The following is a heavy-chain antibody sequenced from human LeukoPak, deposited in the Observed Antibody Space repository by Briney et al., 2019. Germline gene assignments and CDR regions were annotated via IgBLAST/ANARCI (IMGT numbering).Heavy chain of an antibody. Sequence: PSETLSLTCTVSGGSVSSGSYYWSWLRQPPGKGLEWIGFIYYSGTTSYNPSLKSRVTISVDKSKNQFSLKLTSATAADTAVYYCARDLGSSWFEPLDYWGQGILVIVSS. CDR1: GGSVSSGSYY. CDR2: IYYSGTT. V-gene: IGHV4-61*01. D-gene: IGHD6-13*01. J-gene: IGHJ4*02. CDR3: ARDLGSSWFEPLDY.